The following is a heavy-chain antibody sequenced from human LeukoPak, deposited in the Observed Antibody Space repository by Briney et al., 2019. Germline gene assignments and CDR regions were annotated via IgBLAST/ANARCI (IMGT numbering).Heavy chain of an antibody. J-gene: IGHJ5*02. CDR1: GGTFSSYT. CDR3: ARSSGWSLNWFDP. V-gene: IGHV1-69*02. Sequence: SVKVSCKASGGTFSSYTISWVRQAPGQGLEWMGRIIPILGIANYAQKFQGRVTITADESTSTAYMELSSLRSEDTAVYYCARSSGWSLNWFDPWGQGTLVTVSS. CDR2: IIPILGIA. D-gene: IGHD6-19*01.